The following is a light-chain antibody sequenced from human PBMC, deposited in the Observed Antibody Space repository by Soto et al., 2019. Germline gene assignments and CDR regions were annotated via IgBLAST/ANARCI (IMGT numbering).Light chain of an antibody. V-gene: IGLV2-14*01. J-gene: IGLJ2*01. CDR3: SSYTSISVV. Sequence: QSALTQPACVSGSPGQSITISCTGTSSDIGAYNYVSWYQQHPGKAPKLMIYDVSNRPSGVSNRFSGSKSGNTASLTISGLEAEDEADYYCSSYTSISVVFGGGTKLTVL. CDR2: DVS. CDR1: SSDIGAYNY.